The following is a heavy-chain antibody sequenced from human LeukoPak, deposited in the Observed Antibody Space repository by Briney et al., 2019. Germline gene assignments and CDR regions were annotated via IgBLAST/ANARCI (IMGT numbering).Heavy chain of an antibody. CDR3: TREGTYTYATYFDY. CDR1: GFTFSSHS. Sequence: PGGSLRLSCAASGFTFSSHSMNWVRQAPGKGLEWVSYISSSSSTIYYADSVKGRFTISRDNARNSLYLQMNSLRDEDTAVYYCTREGTYTYATYFDYWGQGTLVTVSS. D-gene: IGHD5-18*01. J-gene: IGHJ4*02. CDR2: ISSSSSTI. V-gene: IGHV3-48*02.